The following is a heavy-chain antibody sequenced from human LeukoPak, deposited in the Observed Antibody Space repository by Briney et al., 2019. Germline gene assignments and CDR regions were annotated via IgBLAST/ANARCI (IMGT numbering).Heavy chain of an antibody. V-gene: IGHV4-59*01. CDR3: ARGLGGSWYYFDY. Sequence: PSETLSLTCTVSGGSISSYYWSWIRQPPGKGLEGIGFIYYSGTTNYNPSLKSRVTISVDTSKNQFSLKLSSVTAADTAVYYCARGLGGSWYYFDYWGQGALVTVSS. D-gene: IGHD6-13*01. J-gene: IGHJ4*02. CDR2: IYYSGTT. CDR1: GGSISSYY.